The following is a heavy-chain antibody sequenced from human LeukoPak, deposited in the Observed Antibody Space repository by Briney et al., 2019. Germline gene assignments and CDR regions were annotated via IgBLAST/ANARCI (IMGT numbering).Heavy chain of an antibody. CDR3: ARERSRGMDV. Sequence: SETLSLTCAVYGGSFSGYYWSWIRQPPGKGLEWIGEINHSGSTNYNPSLKSRVTISVDTSKNQFSLKLSSVTAADTAVYYCARERSRGMDVWGQGTTVTVSS. V-gene: IGHV4-34*01. J-gene: IGHJ6*02. CDR2: INHSGST. CDR1: GGSFSGYY.